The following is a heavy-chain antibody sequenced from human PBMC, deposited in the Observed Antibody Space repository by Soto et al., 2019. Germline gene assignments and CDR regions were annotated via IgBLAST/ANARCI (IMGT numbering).Heavy chain of an antibody. Sequence: QVPLVQPGAEVKKPGASVKVSCKASGYTFTSYAMHWVRQAPGQRLEWMGWINAGNGNTKYSQKFQGRVTITRDTAASPAYMELRSLRSEDTAVYYCAYGYCSSTSCYGSGLTFDYWGQGTLVTVSS. V-gene: IGHV1-3*01. CDR2: INAGNGNT. D-gene: IGHD2-2*01. J-gene: IGHJ4*02. CDR1: GYTFTSYA. CDR3: AYGYCSSTSCYGSGLTFDY.